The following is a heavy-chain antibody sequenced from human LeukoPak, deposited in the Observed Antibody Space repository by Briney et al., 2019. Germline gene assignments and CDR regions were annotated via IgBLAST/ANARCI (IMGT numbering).Heavy chain of an antibody. D-gene: IGHD3-10*01. J-gene: IGHJ6*02. V-gene: IGHV1-2*02. CDR1: GYTFTGYY. CDR3: ARIRINLDDYYYYYGMDV. CDR2: INPNSGGT. Sequence: ASVKVSCKASGYTFTGYYMHWVRQAPGQGLEWMGWINPNSGGTNYAQKFQGRVTMTRDTPISTAYMELSRLRSDDTAVYYCARIRINLDDYYYYYGMDVWGQGTTVTVSS.